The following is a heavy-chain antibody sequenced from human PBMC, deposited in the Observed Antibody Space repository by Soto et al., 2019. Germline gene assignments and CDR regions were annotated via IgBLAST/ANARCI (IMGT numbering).Heavy chain of an antibody. D-gene: IGHD3-3*01. CDR2: INAGNGNT. CDR3: ARTSGYYFFDY. J-gene: IGHJ4*02. CDR1: GYTFTSYA. V-gene: IGHV1-3*01. Sequence: QVQLVQSGAEVKKPGASVKVSCKASGYTFTSYAMHWVRQAPGQRLEWMGWINAGNGNTKYSQTFQGRVTITRDTSASTAYMELSSLRSQDTAVYYCARTSGYYFFDYCGQGTLVTVSS.